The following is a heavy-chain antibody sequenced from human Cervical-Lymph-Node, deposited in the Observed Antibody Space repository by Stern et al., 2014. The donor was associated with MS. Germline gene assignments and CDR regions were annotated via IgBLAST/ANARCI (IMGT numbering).Heavy chain of an antibody. D-gene: IGHD1-26*01. CDR3: ARDLGGATTR. V-gene: IGHV1-69*01. CDR1: GNTFSSYA. Sequence: QVQLVQSGAEVKKPGASVKVSCKAYGNTFSSYALSWVRQAPGKGLEWMGGIIPIFGTANYAQKFQGRVTITADESTSTAYMELSSLRSEDTAVYYCARDLGGATTRWGQGTLVTVSS. J-gene: IGHJ4*02. CDR2: IIPIFGTA.